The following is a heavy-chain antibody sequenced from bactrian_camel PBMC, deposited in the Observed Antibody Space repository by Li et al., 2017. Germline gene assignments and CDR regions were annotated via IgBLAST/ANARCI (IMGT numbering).Heavy chain of an antibody. CDR2: LDQDGTT. CDR1: DYSFERYC. J-gene: IGHJ4*01. CDR3: AADPFLCPDTLVPGGETNFKY. V-gene: IGHV3S53*01. D-gene: IGHD6*01. Sequence: HVQLVESGGGTVQAGGSLRLTCRITDYSFERYCLGWFRQAPGKEREGVATLDQDGTTTYGDSVKGRFTIASDNAKVTVYLQMNSLQPEDSGVYYCAADPFLCPDTLVPGGETNFKYWGQGTQVTVS.